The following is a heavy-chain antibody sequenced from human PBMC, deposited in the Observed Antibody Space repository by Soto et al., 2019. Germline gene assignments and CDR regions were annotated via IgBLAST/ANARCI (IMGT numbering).Heavy chain of an antibody. CDR1: GFTFSSYA. D-gene: IGHD3-22*01. CDR3: AGSRSSGYYCFDY. Sequence: EVQLLESGGGLVQPGGSLRLSCAASGFTFSSYAMSWVRQAPGKGLEWVSAISGSGGSTYYADSVKGRFTISRDNSKNTLYLQMNSLRAEDTDVYYCAGSRSSGYYCFDYWGQGTLVTVSS. CDR2: ISGSGGST. V-gene: IGHV3-23*01. J-gene: IGHJ4*02.